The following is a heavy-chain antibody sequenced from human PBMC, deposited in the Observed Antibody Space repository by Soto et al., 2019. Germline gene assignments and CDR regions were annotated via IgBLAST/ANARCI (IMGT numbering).Heavy chain of an antibody. V-gene: IGHV3-33*01. Sequence: QVQLVESGGGVVQPGRSLRLSCAASGFTFSSYGMHWVRQAPGKGLEWVAVIWYDGSNKYYADSVKGRFTISRDNSRNTLYLQMNSLRAADTAVYDCASSNLGYCSGGSCYNYWVQGTLVTVAS. CDR1: GFTFSSYG. J-gene: IGHJ4*02. CDR2: IWYDGSNK. D-gene: IGHD2-15*01. CDR3: ASSNLGYCSGGSCYNY.